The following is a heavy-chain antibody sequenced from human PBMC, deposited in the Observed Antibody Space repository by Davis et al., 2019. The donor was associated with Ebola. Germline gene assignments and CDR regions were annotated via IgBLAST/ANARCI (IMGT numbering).Heavy chain of an antibody. D-gene: IGHD5-18*01. Sequence: AASAQVSCTASGYTSTRYGITWVRQAPGQGLEWMAWISAYNGKTNYAQKFQGRVTMTTDTSTSTAYMELRSLRSDDTAVYYCARDTAMIRGGRFDHWGQGTLVSVSS. CDR1: GYTSTRYG. CDR3: ARDTAMIRGGRFDH. CDR2: ISAYNGKT. V-gene: IGHV1-18*01. J-gene: IGHJ5*02.